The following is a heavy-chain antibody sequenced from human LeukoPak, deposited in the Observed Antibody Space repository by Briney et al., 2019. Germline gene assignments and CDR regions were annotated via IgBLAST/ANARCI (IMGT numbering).Heavy chain of an antibody. J-gene: IGHJ4*02. D-gene: IGHD6-19*01. CDR3: AREDSSGWADFDY. CDR1: GYTFTSYY. CDR2: INPSGGST. Sequence: ASVKVSCKASGYTFTSYYVHWVRQAPGQGLEWMGIINPSGGSTSYAQKFQGRVTMTRDMSTSTVYMELSSLRSEDTAVYYCAREDSSGWADFDYWGQGTLVTVSS. V-gene: IGHV1-46*01.